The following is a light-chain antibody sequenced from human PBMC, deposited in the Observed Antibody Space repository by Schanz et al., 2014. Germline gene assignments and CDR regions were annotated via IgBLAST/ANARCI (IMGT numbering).Light chain of an antibody. J-gene: IGKJ1*01. Sequence: DIQMPPSPSTLSASVGARVTITCRASQSISSWLAWYQQKPGKAPKLLLYAASSLQSGVPSRFSGSGSGTDFTLTISSLQPEDFATYFCQQSHDGVWTFGQGTTVEIK. CDR2: AAS. V-gene: IGKV1-5*01. CDR3: QQSHDGVWT. CDR1: QSISSW.